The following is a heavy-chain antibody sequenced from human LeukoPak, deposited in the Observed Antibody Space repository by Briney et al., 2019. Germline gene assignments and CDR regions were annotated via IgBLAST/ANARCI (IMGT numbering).Heavy chain of an antibody. D-gene: IGHD3-22*01. V-gene: IGHV1-2*02. CDR1: GYTFTGYY. CDR2: ISPNSGGT. CDR3: ARSALYYYDSSGYYPY. J-gene: IGHJ4*02. Sequence: ASVKVSCKASGYTFTGYYMHWVRQAPGQGLEWMGWISPNSGGTNYAQKFQGRVTMTRDTSISTAYMELSRLRSDDTAVYYCARSALYYYDSSGYYPYWGQGTLVTVSS.